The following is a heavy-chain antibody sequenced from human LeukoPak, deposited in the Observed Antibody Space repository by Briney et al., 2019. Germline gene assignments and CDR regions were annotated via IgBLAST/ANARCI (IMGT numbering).Heavy chain of an antibody. V-gene: IGHV4-34*01. Sequence: SETLSLTCAVYGGSFSGYYWSWIRQPPGKGLEWIGEINHSGSTNYNPSLKSRVTILVDTSKNQSSLKLSSVTAADTAVYYCARGMATRKRQYYYYYMDVWGKGTTVTVSS. D-gene: IGHD5-12*01. CDR1: GGSFSGYY. J-gene: IGHJ6*03. CDR3: ARGMATRKRQYYYYYMDV. CDR2: INHSGST.